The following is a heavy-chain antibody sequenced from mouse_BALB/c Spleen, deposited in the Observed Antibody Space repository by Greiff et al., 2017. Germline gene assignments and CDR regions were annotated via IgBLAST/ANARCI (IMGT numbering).Heavy chain of an antibody. CDR3: ARQGMYGAWFAY. Sequence: VESGGGLVQPGGSLKLSCAASGFTFSSYTMSWVRQTPEKRLEWVAYISNGGGSTYYPDTVKGRFTISRDNAKNTLYLQMSSLKSEDTAMYYCARQGMYGAWFAYWGQGTLVTVSA. CDR1: GFTFSSYT. J-gene: IGHJ3*01. D-gene: IGHD1-1*01. V-gene: IGHV5-12-2*01. CDR2: ISNGGGST.